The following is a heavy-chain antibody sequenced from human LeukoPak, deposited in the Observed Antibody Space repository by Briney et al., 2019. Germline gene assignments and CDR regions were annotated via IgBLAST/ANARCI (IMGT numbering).Heavy chain of an antibody. CDR3: ARVRYYYDSSAPGDAFDI. V-gene: IGHV4-59*01. CDR1: GGSISSYY. J-gene: IGHJ3*02. D-gene: IGHD3-22*01. CDR2: IYYSGST. Sequence: GSLRLSCTVSGGSISSYYWSWIRQPPGKGLEWIGYIYYSGSTNYNPSLKSRVTISVDTSKNQFSLKLSSVTAADTAVYYCARVRYYYDSSAPGDAFDIWGQGTMVTVSS.